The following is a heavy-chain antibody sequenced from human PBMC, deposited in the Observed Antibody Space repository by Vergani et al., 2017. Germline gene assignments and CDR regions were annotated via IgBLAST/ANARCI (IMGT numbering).Heavy chain of an antibody. J-gene: IGHJ4*02. D-gene: IGHD3-22*01. CDR3: ARRSGYYSYYFDF. CDR1: GGTFSSNS. V-gene: IGHV1-69*11. CDR2: IIPIVGTT. Sequence: QGQLAQSGAEVKQPGSSVKVSCKASGGTFSSNSISWVRQAPGQGLEWMGRIIPIVGTTSYAQKVQGRVTILADESTSTAYMQMSSLRSEDTAVYYCARRSGYYSYYFDFWGQGGLVIVSS.